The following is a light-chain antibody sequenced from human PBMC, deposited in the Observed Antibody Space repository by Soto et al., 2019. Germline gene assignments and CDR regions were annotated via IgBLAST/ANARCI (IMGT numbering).Light chain of an antibody. J-gene: IGKJ3*01. Sequence: DIQMTQSPSSLSASVGDRVTITCRASQSISSYLNWYQQKPGKAPNLLIYAASSLQSGVPSKFSGSGSGTAFTLTISSLQHEDFATYYCQQSYSSPFTFGPGTKVDIK. CDR1: QSISSY. V-gene: IGKV1-39*01. CDR2: AAS. CDR3: QQSYSSPFT.